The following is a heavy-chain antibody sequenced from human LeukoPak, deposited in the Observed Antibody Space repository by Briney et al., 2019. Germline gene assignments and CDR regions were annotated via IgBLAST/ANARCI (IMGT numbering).Heavy chain of an antibody. V-gene: IGHV3-7*03. CDR2: IKQDGSEK. CDR1: GFIFSSYW. J-gene: IGHJ3*02. Sequence: GGSLRLSCAASGFIFSSYWMIWVRQAPGKGLEWVADIKQDGSEKYYVDSVKGRFTISRDNPKNSLYLQMNSLTAEDTAVYYCAKDRLIIDAFDIWGQGTMVTVSS. CDR3: AKDRLIIDAFDI. D-gene: IGHD2-8*01.